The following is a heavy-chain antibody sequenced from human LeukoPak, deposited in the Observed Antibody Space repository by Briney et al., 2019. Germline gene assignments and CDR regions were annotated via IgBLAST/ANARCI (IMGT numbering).Heavy chain of an antibody. CDR1: RYTFTSYG. V-gene: IGHV1-2*06. CDR2: INPNSGDT. Sequence: ASVKVSCKASRYTFTSYGISWVRQAPGQGLEWMGRINPNSGDTNFAQKFQGRVTMTRDTSISTAYMELSWLRSDDTAVYYCARTISGSYDFDYWGQGTLVTVSS. D-gene: IGHD1-26*01. CDR3: ARTISGSYDFDY. J-gene: IGHJ4*02.